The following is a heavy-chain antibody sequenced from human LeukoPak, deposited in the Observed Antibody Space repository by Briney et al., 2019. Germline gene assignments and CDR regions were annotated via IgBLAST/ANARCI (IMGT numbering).Heavy chain of an antibody. V-gene: IGHV3-11*01. D-gene: IGHD2-15*01. CDR3: ARGTPSYGGSCYLDY. CDR1: GFTFSDYY. J-gene: IGHJ4*02. CDR2: ISGSGSTI. Sequence: GGSLRLSCAASGFTFSDYYMNWIRQAPGKGLEGVSYISGSGSTIYYADSVKGRFTISRDNAKKSLYLEMNSLRAEDTAVYYCARGTPSYGGSCYLDYWGQGTLVTVSS.